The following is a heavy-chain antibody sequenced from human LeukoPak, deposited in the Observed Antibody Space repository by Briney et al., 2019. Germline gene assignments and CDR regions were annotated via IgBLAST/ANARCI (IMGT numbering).Heavy chain of an antibody. CDR1: GGSISSYY. CDR3: ARDPGGYYDILTGYYGEYNWFDP. D-gene: IGHD3-9*01. CDR2: IYYSGST. Sequence: SETLSLTCTVSGGSISSYYWSWIRQPPGKGLEWIGYIYYSGSTNYNPSLKGRVTISVDTSKNQFSLKLSSVTAADTAVYYCARDPGGYYDILTGYYGEYNWFDPWGQGTLVTVSS. J-gene: IGHJ5*02. V-gene: IGHV4-59*01.